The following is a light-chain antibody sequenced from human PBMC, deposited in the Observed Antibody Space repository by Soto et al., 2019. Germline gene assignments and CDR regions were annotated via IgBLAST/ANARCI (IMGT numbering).Light chain of an antibody. Sequence: EIVLTQSPATLSLSPGERATLSCRASQSVSSYLACYQQKPGQAPRLLIYDASNRTTGIPARFSGSVSGTDFTLTIITLGPEVFAVYYCQQRSKWPRLTFGGGTKVEIK. CDR2: DAS. CDR3: QQRSKWPRLT. CDR1: QSVSSY. V-gene: IGKV3-11*01. J-gene: IGKJ4*01.